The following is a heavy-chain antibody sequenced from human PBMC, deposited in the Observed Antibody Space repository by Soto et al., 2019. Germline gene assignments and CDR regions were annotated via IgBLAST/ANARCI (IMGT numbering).Heavy chain of an antibody. CDR2: IYYDGNT. CDR3: ARSTIAPRLFMYPFDS. Sequence: QRQLQESGPGLVKPSETLSLTCTVSGDSLTSSSYYWGWIRQPPGKGLECIGNIYYDGNTYYNPSLKSRVTISLDTSKNQFSLRLNSVTAADTAVHYCARSTIAPRLFMYPFDSWGQGTLVTVSS. J-gene: IGHJ4*02. CDR1: GDSLTSSSYY. D-gene: IGHD6-6*01. V-gene: IGHV4-39*01.